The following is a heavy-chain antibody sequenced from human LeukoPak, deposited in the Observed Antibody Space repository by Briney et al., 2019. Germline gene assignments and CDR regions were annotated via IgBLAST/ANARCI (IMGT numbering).Heavy chain of an antibody. J-gene: IGHJ4*02. CDR3: ARVGYCSSTSCYLGFDY. CDR2: IKQDGSEK. Sequence: PGGSLRLSCAASGFTLSSYWMSWVRQAPGKGLEWVANIKQDGSEKYYVDSVKGRFTISRDNAKNSLYLQMNSLRAEDTAVYYCARVGYCSSTSCYLGFDYWGQGTLVTVSS. CDR1: GFTLSSYW. V-gene: IGHV3-7*01. D-gene: IGHD2-2*03.